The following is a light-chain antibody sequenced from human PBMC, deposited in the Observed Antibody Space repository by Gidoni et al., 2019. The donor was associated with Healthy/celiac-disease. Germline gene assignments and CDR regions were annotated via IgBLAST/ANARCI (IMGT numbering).Light chain of an antibody. CDR2: AAS. Sequence: DIQMTQSPSSLSASVGDRVTITCRASQGISNYLAWYQQKPGKVPKLLIYAASTLQSGVPSRFSGSGSGTDFTLTISSLQPEDVATYYCQKYNSAPPGWTFXXXTKVEIK. CDR3: QKYNSAPPGWT. J-gene: IGKJ1*01. V-gene: IGKV1-27*01. CDR1: QGISNY.